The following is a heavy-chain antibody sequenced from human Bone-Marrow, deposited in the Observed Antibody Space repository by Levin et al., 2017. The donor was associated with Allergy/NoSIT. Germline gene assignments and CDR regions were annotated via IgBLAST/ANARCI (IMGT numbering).Heavy chain of an antibody. V-gene: IGHV3-23*01. CDR3: AKSFYWGLVTSDAFDF. J-gene: IGHJ3*01. CDR2: ISGSGGST. CDR1: GFTFTDHY. Sequence: QRGESLKISCAASGFTFTDHYMDWVRQAPGKGLEWVSAISGSGGSTYYADSVKGRLTISRDNSKNTLYLQMNSLRADDTAVYYCAKSFYWGLVTSDAFDFWGQGTMVTVSS. D-gene: IGHD7-27*01.